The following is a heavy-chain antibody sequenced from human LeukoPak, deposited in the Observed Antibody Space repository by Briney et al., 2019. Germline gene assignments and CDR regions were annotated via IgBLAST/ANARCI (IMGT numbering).Heavy chain of an antibody. D-gene: IGHD1-26*01. CDR1: GFTLSSYS. Sequence: PGGSLRLSCAASGFTLSSYSMTWVRQAPGKGLEWVSFISSSSSTIYYADSVKGRFTISIDTAENSLYLQMNSLRAEDTAVYYCARDRGGSYSAIDYWGQGTLVTVSS. CDR2: ISSSSSTI. CDR3: ARDRGGSYSAIDY. V-gene: IGHV3-48*04. J-gene: IGHJ4*02.